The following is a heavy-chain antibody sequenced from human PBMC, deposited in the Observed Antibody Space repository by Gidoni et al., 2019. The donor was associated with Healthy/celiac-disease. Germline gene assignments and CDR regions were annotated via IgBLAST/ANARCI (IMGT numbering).Heavy chain of an antibody. V-gene: IGHV3-48*02. Sequence: EVQLVESGGGLVQPGGSLRLSGAASGFTFRSYSMKWVRQAQGKGLECVSYISSSSSTIYYADSVKGRFTISRDNAKNSLSRQMNSLGDEDTVVYYCARVFGSGFLEWFEWDGPYYFDYWGQGTLVTVSS. CDR2: ISSSSSTI. CDR3: ARVFGSGFLEWFEWDGPYYFDY. D-gene: IGHD3-3*01. CDR1: GFTFRSYS. J-gene: IGHJ4*02.